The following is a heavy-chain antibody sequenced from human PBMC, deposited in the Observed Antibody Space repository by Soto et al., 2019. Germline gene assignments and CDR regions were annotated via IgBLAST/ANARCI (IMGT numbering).Heavy chain of an antibody. CDR2: INPNSGGT. Sequence: ASVKVSCKASGYTFTGYYMHWVRQAPGQGLEWMGWINPNSGGTNYAQKFQGWVTMTRDTSISTAYMELSRLRSDDTAVYYCARDQGTYYDFWSGYSASKPADYGMDVWGQGTTVTVSS. CDR3: ARDQGTYYDFWSGYSASKPADYGMDV. D-gene: IGHD3-3*01. V-gene: IGHV1-2*04. CDR1: GYTFTGYY. J-gene: IGHJ6*02.